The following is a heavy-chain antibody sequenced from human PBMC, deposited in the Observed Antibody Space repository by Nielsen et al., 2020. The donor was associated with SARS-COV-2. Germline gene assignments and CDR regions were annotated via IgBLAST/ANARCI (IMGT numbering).Heavy chain of an antibody. CDR2: INSDGSST. J-gene: IGHJ4*02. Sequence: GGSLRLSCEASGFTFNTYWMTWVRQAPGKGLVWVSRINSDGSSTSYADSVKGRFTISRDNAKNTLYLQMNSLRAEDTAVYYCVRGLQVPNGLAHRWGQGTLVTVSS. V-gene: IGHV3-74*01. CDR3: VRGLQVPNGLAHR. D-gene: IGHD3-16*01. CDR1: GFTFNTYW.